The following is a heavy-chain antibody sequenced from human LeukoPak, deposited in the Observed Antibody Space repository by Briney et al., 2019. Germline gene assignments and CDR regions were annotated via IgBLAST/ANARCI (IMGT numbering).Heavy chain of an antibody. D-gene: IGHD1-20*01. J-gene: IGHJ4*02. CDR1: GFTFSSYW. V-gene: IGHV3-74*01. CDR3: ATEGLTGTPRYSY. Sequence: GGSLRLSCAASGFTFSSYWMHWVRQAPGKGLVWVSRINSDGSSTSYADSVKGRFTISRDNAKNTLYLQMNSLRAEDTAVYYCATEGLTGTPRYSYWGQGTLVTVSS. CDR2: INSDGSST.